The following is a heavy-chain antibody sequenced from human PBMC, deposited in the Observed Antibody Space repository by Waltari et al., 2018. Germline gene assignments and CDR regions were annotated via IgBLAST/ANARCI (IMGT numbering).Heavy chain of an antibody. Sequence: QVQLVQSGTEVKKPGASVKVSCQASGYSFTDYHLHWVRQTPGQGFEWLGWINPKNGDTGYAQNLLGRVTMTRDTSINTVYMDLSGLRSDDTAVFYCARDPGPIVGAPDYWGQGTLVTVSS. CDR1: GYSFTDYH. CDR3: ARDPGPIVGAPDY. D-gene: IGHD1-26*01. CDR2: INPKNGDT. J-gene: IGHJ4*02. V-gene: IGHV1-2*02.